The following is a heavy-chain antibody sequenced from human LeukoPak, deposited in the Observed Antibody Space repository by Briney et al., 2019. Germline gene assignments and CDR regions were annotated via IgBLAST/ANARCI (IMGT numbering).Heavy chain of an antibody. J-gene: IGHJ4*02. V-gene: IGHV4-39*07. Sequence: VRPSETLFLTCTVSGGSIINSNYYWGWIRQPPGKGLEWIGSVYYDGNTYYRPSLKSRVTISVDTSKNQFSLKLTSVTAADTAVCYCARIFDYWGQGTLVTVSS. CDR3: ARIFDY. CDR2: VYYDGNT. CDR1: GGSIINSNYY.